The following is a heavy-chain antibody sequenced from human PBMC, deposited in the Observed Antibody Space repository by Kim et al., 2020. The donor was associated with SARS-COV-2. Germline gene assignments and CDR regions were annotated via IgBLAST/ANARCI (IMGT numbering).Heavy chain of an antibody. CDR2: INHSGST. Sequence: SETLSLTCAVYGGSFSGYYWSWIRQPPGKGLEWIGEINHSGSTNYNPSLKSRVTISVDTSKNQFSLKLSSVTAADTAVYYCARGRSVTYYYYGMDVWGQGTTVTVSS. CDR1: GGSFSGYY. D-gene: IGHD4-17*01. V-gene: IGHV4-34*01. CDR3: ARGRSVTYYYYGMDV. J-gene: IGHJ6*02.